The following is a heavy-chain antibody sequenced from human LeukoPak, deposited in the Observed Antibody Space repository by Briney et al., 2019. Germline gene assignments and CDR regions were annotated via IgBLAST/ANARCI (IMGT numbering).Heavy chain of an antibody. CDR2: IIPIFGTA. J-gene: IGHJ4*02. D-gene: IGHD3-10*01. V-gene: IGHV1-69*05. CDR3: ASSRLTWEYGSGSYGFDY. CDR1: GGTFSSYA. Sequence: SVKVSCKASGGTFSSYAISWVRQAPGQGLEWMGRIIPIFGTANYAQKFQGRVTITTDESTSTAYMGLSSLRSEDTAVYYCASSRLTWEYGSGSYGFDYWGQGTLVTVSS.